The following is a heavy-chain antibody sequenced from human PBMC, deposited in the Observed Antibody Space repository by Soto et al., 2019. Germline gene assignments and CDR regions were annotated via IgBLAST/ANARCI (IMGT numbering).Heavy chain of an antibody. Sequence: GGSLRLSCAASGFTFSSYAMHWVRQAPGKWLEWVAVISYDGSNKYYADSVKGQFTISRDNSKNTLYLQMNSLRAEDTAVYYCARDKDIVVVPAFYYYYGMDVWGQGXTVTVYS. D-gene: IGHD2-2*01. CDR2: ISYDGSNK. V-gene: IGHV3-30-3*01. J-gene: IGHJ6*02. CDR3: ARDKDIVVVPAFYYYYGMDV. CDR1: GFTFSSYA.